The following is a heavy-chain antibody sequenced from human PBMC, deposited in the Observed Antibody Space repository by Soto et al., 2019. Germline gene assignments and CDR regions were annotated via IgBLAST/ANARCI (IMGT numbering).Heavy chain of an antibody. Sequence: SETLSLTCTVPGGSISGFYWSWIRQPPGKGLEWIGYIYYSGSTDYNPSLKRRVTMSVDTSKNQFSLKLSSVTAADTDVYYCAREASGSYDYWGQGTQVTVSS. CDR3: AREASGSYDY. CDR1: GGSISGFY. D-gene: IGHD1-26*01. CDR2: IYYSGST. V-gene: IGHV4-59*01. J-gene: IGHJ4*02.